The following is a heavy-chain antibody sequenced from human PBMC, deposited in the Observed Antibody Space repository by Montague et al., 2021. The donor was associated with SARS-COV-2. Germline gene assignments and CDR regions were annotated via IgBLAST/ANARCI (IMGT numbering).Heavy chain of an antibody. CDR3: VREKAGGFRNVFGL. Sequence: SETLSLTCTVSGFSIGSGDYWGWIRQHPGKGLEWIGSIYHSGTTTYNQSPHSRLTMSIDPTTNQHSLRLPSVTAAATAVFFCVREKAGGFRNVFGLWGQGTTVTVSS. CDR1: GFSIGSGDY. J-gene: IGHJ3*01. V-gene: IGHV4-38-2*02. CDR2: IYHSGTT. D-gene: IGHD3-10*01.